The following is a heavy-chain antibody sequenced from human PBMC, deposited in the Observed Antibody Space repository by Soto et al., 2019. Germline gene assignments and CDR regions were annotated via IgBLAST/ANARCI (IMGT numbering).Heavy chain of an antibody. V-gene: IGHV4-39*01. J-gene: IGHJ4*02. CDR2: IYYSGST. CDR3: ASLLLIGWVQGNDPKVHYFDY. D-gene: IGHD1-1*01. CDR1: GGSISSSSYY. Sequence: QLQLQESGPGLVKPSETLSLTCTVSGGSISSSSYYWGWIRQPPGKGLEGIGRIYYSGSTYYNPSLKSRVTISVDTPKNQFSLKLSSVTAADPAVYYCASLLLIGWVQGNDPKVHYFDYWGQGTPGTGSS.